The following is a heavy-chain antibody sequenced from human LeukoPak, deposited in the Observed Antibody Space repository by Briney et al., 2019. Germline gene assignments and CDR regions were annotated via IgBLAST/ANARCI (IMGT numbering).Heavy chain of an antibody. Sequence: GGSLRLSCAASGFTFSNAWMNWVRQAPGKGLEWVGRIESKTGGGTTDYAAPVKGRFTISRDDSKNTLYLQMNSLKTEDTAVYYCTTEPLSSWDPWGQGTLVTVSS. V-gene: IGHV3-15*07. CDR1: GFTFSNAW. CDR3: TTEPLSSWDP. J-gene: IGHJ5*02. CDR2: IESKTGGGTT. D-gene: IGHD3-16*02.